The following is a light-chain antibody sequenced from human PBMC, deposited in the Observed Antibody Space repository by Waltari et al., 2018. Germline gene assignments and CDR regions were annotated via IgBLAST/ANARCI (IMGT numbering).Light chain of an antibody. J-gene: IGKJ4*01. V-gene: IGKV1-6*01. CDR2: AAS. CDR3: QHYYDNPT. Sequence: IQMTQSPSALSASVGDRVTISCRASQNVYSNLAWYQQKPGKAPKLLIYAASSLQSGVPSRFRGSGSGTDFTLTISSLQPEDSAAYYCQHYYDNPTFGGGTKVEIK. CDR1: QNVYSN.